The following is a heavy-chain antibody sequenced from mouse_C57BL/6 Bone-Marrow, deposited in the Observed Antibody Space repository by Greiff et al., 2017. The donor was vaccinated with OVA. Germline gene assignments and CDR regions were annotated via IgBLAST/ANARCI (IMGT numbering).Heavy chain of an antibody. V-gene: IGHV5-12*01. D-gene: IGHD1-1*01. CDR1: GFTFSDYY. CDR2: ISNGGGST. J-gene: IGHJ1*03. Sequence: EVKLVESGGGLVQPGGSLKLSCAASGFTFSDYYMYWVRQTPEKRLEWVAYISNGGGSTYYPDTVKGRFTISRDNAKNTLYLQMSRLKSEDTAMYYGARPYYSYWYFDVWGTGTTVTVSS. CDR3: ARPYYSYWYFDV.